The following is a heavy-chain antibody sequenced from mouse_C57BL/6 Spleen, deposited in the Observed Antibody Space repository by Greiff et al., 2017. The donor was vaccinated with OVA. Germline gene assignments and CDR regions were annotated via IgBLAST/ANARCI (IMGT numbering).Heavy chain of an antibody. D-gene: IGHD2-3*01. CDR3: ARSMGLRYYFDY. Sequence: EVKLQQSGPELVKPGASVKISCKASGYTFTDYYMNWVKQSHGKSLEWIGDINPNNGGTSYNQKFKGKATLTVDKSSSTAYMELRSLTSEDSAVYYGARSMGLRYYFDYWGQGTTLTVSS. J-gene: IGHJ2*01. V-gene: IGHV1-26*01. CDR2: INPNNGGT. CDR1: GYTFTDYY.